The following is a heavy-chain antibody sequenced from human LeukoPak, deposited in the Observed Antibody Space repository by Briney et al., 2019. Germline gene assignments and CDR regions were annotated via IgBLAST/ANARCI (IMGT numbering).Heavy chain of an antibody. Sequence: PSETLSLSCSVSGDSFDNSYCWTWVRQPPGKRPEWIGTIYSGVYTYYNPSLRSRATISGDTSKNLFSLKLISVTAADTAVYYCARGSDDYKLGNHWGHGTLVTVSS. D-gene: IGHD5-24*01. CDR3: ARGSDDYKLGNH. CDR1: GDSFDNSYC. J-gene: IGHJ5*02. CDR2: IYSGVYT. V-gene: IGHV4-39*01.